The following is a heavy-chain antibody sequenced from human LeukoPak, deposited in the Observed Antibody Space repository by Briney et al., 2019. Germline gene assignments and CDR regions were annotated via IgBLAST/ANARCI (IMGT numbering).Heavy chain of an antibody. D-gene: IGHD1-26*01. CDR1: GFTFSGSA. CDR2: IDKKDNFYAT. J-gene: IGHJ5*02. V-gene: IGHV3-73*01. Sequence: HSGGSLRLSCAASGFTFSGSAIHWVRQSSGKGLEWVGHIDKKDNFYATTSAASVTGRFTISRDDSKNTAYLQMNSLKTEDTALYYCTRDSGTYNWLDPWGQGTLVTVSS. CDR3: TRDSGTYNWLDP.